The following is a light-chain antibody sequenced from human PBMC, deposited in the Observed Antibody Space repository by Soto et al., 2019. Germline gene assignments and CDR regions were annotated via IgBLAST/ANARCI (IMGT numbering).Light chain of an antibody. V-gene: IGLV2-14*03. CDR1: SSDVGGYNF. Sequence: QSALTQPASGSGSPGQSITISCTGTSSDVGGYNFVSWYQHHPGKAPKLMIYDVSNRPSGLSNRFSGSKSGNTASLTISGLQAEDEADYYCSSYTSTSTPYVFGTGTKVTVL. CDR3: SSYTSTSTPYV. CDR2: DVS. J-gene: IGLJ1*01.